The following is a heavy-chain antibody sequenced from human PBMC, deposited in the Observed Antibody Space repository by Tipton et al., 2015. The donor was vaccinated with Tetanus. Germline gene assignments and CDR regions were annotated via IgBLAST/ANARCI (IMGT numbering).Heavy chain of an antibody. Sequence: TLSLTCTVSGGSISSYYWSWIRQPPGKPLEWVGYIYHSGSTNYNPSLKSRVTISFGTSKNQFSLNLESVTAADTAVYYCARANNDIPKKGPFDSWGQGTLVIVSS. V-gene: IGHV4-59*01. J-gene: IGHJ4*02. D-gene: IGHD1-1*01. CDR2: IYHSGST. CDR3: ARANNDIPKKGPFDS. CDR1: GGSISSYY.